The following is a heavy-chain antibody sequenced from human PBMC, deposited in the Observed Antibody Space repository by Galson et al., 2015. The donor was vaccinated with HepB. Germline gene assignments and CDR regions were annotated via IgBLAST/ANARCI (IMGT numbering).Heavy chain of an antibody. Sequence: SETLSLTCTVSGGSFSRYYWSWIRQPAGKGLEWIGRIFTTGSTNYNPSLKSRVTMSVDTSKNQFSLKVSSVTAADTAVYYCARDSGSPGAYDYWGQGTLVTVSS. J-gene: IGHJ4*02. D-gene: IGHD1-26*01. CDR2: IFTTGST. CDR1: GGSFSRYY. V-gene: IGHV4-4*07. CDR3: ARDSGSPGAYDY.